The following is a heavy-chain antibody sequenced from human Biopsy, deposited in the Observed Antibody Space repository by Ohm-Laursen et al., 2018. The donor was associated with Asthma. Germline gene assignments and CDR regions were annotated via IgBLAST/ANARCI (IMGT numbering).Heavy chain of an antibody. Sequence: SLRLSCTASGFTVSTNGMSWVRQPPGKGLEWVSVIYSGGGTYNADSVQGRVTISRDNSKNTLSLQMNSLRAEDTAVYYCARAYGGSFFSGSFDIWGQGTMVTVSS. CDR1: GFTVSTNG. CDR3: ARAYGGSFFSGSFDI. J-gene: IGHJ3*02. D-gene: IGHD4-23*01. CDR2: IYSGGGT. V-gene: IGHV3-53*01.